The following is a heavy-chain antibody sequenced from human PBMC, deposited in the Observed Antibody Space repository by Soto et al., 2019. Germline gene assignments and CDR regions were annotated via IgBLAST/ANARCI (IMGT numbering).Heavy chain of an antibody. CDR2: IYYSGST. D-gene: IGHD6-19*01. CDR1: GGSISSYY. Sequence: PSETLSLTCTVSGGSISSYYWSWIRQPPGKGLEWIGYIYYSGSTNYNPSLKSRVTISVDTSKNQFSLKLSSVTAADTAVYYCARVLYGGIAVASYYYYMDVWGKGTTVTVSS. CDR3: ARVLYGGIAVASYYYYMDV. J-gene: IGHJ6*03. V-gene: IGHV4-59*08.